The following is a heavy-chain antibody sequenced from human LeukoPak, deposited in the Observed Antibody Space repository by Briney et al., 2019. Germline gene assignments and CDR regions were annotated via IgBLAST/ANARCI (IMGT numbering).Heavy chain of an antibody. CDR3: ARDKVGALFDAFDI. CDR2: IKQDGSEK. Sequence: GGSLRLPCAASGFTFSSYWMSWVRQAPGKGLEWVANIKQDGSEKYYVDSVKGRFTISRDNAKNSLYLQMNSLRAEDTAVYYCARDKVGALFDAFDIWGQGTMVTVSS. D-gene: IGHD1-26*01. V-gene: IGHV3-7*01. CDR1: GFTFSSYW. J-gene: IGHJ3*02.